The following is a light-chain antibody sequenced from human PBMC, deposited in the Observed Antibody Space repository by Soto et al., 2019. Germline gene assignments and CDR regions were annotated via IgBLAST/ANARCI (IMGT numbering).Light chain of an antibody. V-gene: IGLV2-14*01. CDR2: DVS. J-gene: IGLJ2*01. CDR3: SSYTKSSTSI. CDR1: SSDIGGYNY. Sequence: QSALTQPASVSGSPGQSLTISCTGTSSDIGGYNYVSWYQQYPGKAPKLMIFDVSNRPSGVSNRFSGSKSGNTASLTISGLQAEDEVDYYCSSYTKSSTSIFGGGTKLTVL.